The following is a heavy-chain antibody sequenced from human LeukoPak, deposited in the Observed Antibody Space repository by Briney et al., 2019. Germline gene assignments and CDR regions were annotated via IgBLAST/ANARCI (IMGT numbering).Heavy chain of an antibody. Sequence: SQTLSLTCAISGDSVSSDSAAWNWIRQSPSRGLEWLGRTYYRSRWYNDYAPSVKGRITVNPDTSKNQFSLQLNSVSPEDTAVYYCVRDSGMGLDAFDIGGQGTMVTVSS. CDR3: VRDSGMGLDAFDI. J-gene: IGHJ3*02. D-gene: IGHD2-8*01. V-gene: IGHV6-1*01. CDR1: GDSVSSDSAA. CDR2: TYYRSRWYN.